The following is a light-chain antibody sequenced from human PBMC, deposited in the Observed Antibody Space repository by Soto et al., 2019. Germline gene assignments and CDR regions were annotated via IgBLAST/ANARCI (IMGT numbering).Light chain of an antibody. V-gene: IGKV1-5*01. Sequence: DIQMTQSPSTLSASVVDRVTITCRASQSISSWLAWYQQKPGKAPKLLIYDASTLESGVPSRFSGSGSGTEFTLTITSLQPDDFAVYYCQQYNNWITFGQGTRLEIK. J-gene: IGKJ5*01. CDR2: DAS. CDR3: QQYNNWIT. CDR1: QSISSW.